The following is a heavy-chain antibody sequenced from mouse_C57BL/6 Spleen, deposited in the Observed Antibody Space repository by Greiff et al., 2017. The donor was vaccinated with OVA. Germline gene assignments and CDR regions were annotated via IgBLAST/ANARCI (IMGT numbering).Heavy chain of an antibody. V-gene: IGHV1-47*01. CDR2: FHPGNDST. Sequence: QVQLQQPGAELVKPGASVKMSCKASGYTFTTYRIAWVKQSPGKGLEWIGNFHPGNDSTKYNEKFKGKATLTVDKSSSTAYLELSRLTSDDSAVYYCAREGHGKPMAYWGQGTLVTVSA. CDR1: GYTFTTYR. J-gene: IGHJ3*01. D-gene: IGHD2-1*01. CDR3: AREGHGKPMAY.